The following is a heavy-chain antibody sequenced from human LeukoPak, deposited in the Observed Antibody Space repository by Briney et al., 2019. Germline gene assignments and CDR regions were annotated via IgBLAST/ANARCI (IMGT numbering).Heavy chain of an antibody. CDR3: ARLGYSRNYYFDY. J-gene: IGHJ4*02. D-gene: IGHD6-13*01. CDR2: IYYSGST. CDR1: GGSISSGDYY. V-gene: IGHV4-30-4*01. Sequence: PSETLSLTCTVSGGSISSGDYYWSWIRQPPGKGLEWIGYIYYSGSTYYNPSLKSRVTISVDTSKNQFSLKLSSVTAADTAVYYCARLGYSRNYYFDYWGQGTLVTVSS.